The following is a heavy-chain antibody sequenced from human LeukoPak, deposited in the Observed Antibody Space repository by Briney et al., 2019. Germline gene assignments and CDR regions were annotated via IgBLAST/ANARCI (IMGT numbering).Heavy chain of an antibody. Sequence: ASVKVSCKASGYTFTGYYMHWVRQAPGQGLEWMGWINPNSGGTNYAQKFQGRVTMTEDTSTDTAYMELSSLRSEDTAVYYCATRIAVADAFDTWGQGTMVTVSS. CDR1: GYTFTGYY. CDR2: INPNSGGT. CDR3: ATRIAVADAFDT. D-gene: IGHD6-19*01. V-gene: IGHV1-2*02. J-gene: IGHJ3*02.